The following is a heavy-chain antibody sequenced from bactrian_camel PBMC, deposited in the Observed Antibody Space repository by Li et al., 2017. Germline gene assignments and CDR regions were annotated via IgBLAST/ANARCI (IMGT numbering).Heavy chain of an antibody. Sequence: HVQLVESGGDLVRPGGSLRLSCAVSVSSANDYCLGWFRQASGKEREWVGSLDSDGRINYADSVKGRFTIAKGQAKHTLYLQMNSLKPDDTATYYCAARFQGGFGLGGLCTDALADFPYWGQGTQVTVS. D-gene: IGHD5*01. J-gene: IGHJ6*01. CDR3: AARFQGGFGLGGLCTDALADFPY. CDR1: VSSANDYC. CDR2: LDSDGRI. V-gene: IGHV3S6*01.